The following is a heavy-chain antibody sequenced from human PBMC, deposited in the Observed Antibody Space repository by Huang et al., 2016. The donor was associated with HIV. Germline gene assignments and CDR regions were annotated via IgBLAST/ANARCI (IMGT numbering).Heavy chain of an antibody. Sequence: QGQLVESGGGVVQPGRSLRLSCAASGFSFSSYDMQWVRQAQGKGRDWVSFVSSDETEKYYADSVKGRFTISRDNSKDTLYLQMNRLRSADTAVYFCLPAGHVSHYYYMDVWGKGTTVTVSS. CDR2: VSSDETEK. CDR1: GFSFSSYD. V-gene: IGHV3-30*03. CDR3: LPAGHVSHYYYMDV. J-gene: IGHJ6*03.